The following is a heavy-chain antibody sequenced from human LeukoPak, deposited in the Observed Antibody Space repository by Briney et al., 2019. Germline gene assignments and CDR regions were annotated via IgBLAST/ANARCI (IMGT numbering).Heavy chain of an antibody. J-gene: IGHJ5*02. D-gene: IGHD3-22*01. CDR2: INPSGGST. V-gene: IGHV1-46*01. CDR1: GYTFTSYY. CDR3: ARASGHYYDSSGYELWFDP. Sequence: ASVKVSCKASGYTFTSYYMHWVRQAPGQGLEWMGIINPSGGSTSYAQKFQGRVTMTRDTFTSTVYMELSSLRSEDTAVYYCARASGHYYDSSGYELWFDPWGQGTLVTVSS.